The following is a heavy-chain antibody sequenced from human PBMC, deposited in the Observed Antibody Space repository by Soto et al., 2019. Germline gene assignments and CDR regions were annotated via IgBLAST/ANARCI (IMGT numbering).Heavy chain of an antibody. CDR3: AKDRGGYDYYYYGMDV. D-gene: IGHD5-12*01. CDR1: GFTFSSYG. V-gene: IGHV3-30*18. Sequence: GSLKISCAASGFTFSSYGMHWVRQAPGKGLEWVAVISYDGSNKYYADSVKGRFTISRDNSKNTLYLQMNSLRAEDTAVYYCAKDRGGYDYYYYGMDVWGQGTTVTVSS. CDR2: ISYDGSNK. J-gene: IGHJ6*02.